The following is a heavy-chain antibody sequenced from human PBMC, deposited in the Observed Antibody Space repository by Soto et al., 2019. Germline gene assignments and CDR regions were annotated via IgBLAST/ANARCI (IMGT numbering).Heavy chain of an antibody. J-gene: IGHJ4*02. CDR1: GFSIGAYW. D-gene: IGHD6-13*01. V-gene: IGHV3-7*01. CDR2: IRQDGTQQ. Sequence: EVQLVESGGGLVQSGGSVRLSCAASGFSIGAYWMSWVRQAPGKGLEWVANIRQDGTQQFSVDSVKGRFTLSRDNADNLVHLQMNSLRVEDTAVSFCVRDRSRPVGMDYWGQGDLVTVFS. CDR3: VRDRSRPVGMDY.